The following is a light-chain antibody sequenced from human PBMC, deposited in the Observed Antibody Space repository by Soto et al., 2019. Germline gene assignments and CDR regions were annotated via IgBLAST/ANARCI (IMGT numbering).Light chain of an antibody. J-gene: IGKJ1*01. Sequence: DIQMTQSPSSLSASVGDRVTITCRASQNINNYLNWYQQRPGKAPKLLIYAASNLQGGVPSKFSGSGSGAYFTLTVNSLQPEDFATYFCQQSYNAPWTFGQGTKVDIK. CDR3: QQSYNAPWT. CDR1: QNINNY. CDR2: AAS. V-gene: IGKV1-39*01.